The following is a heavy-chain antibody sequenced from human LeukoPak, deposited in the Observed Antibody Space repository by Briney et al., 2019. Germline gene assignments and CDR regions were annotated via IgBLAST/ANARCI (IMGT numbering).Heavy chain of an antibody. V-gene: IGHV1-18*01. Sequence: ASVKVSCKASGYTFTTYEIHWVRQAPGQGLEWMGWMNPNSGNTAYVQKLQGRVTMTTDTSTSTAYMELRSLRSDDTAVYYCARDLRRGSSSWYVSGGDYWGQGTLVTVSS. J-gene: IGHJ4*02. CDR3: ARDLRRGSSSWYVSGGDY. CDR1: GYTFTTYE. D-gene: IGHD6-13*01. CDR2: MNPNSGNT.